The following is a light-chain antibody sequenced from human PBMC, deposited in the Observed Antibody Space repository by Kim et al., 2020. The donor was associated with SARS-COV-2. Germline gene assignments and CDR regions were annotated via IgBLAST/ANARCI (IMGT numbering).Light chain of an antibody. CDR1: QGINNY. CDR2: AAS. Sequence: DIQMTQSPSSLSASVEDRVTITCRERQGINNYLAWYQQKPGEVPFLLLHAASTLQSGVPSRFSGSASGTDFSLTISSLQPEDVATNYCQTYGYAPHTFGQGTKLEI. V-gene: IGKV1-27*01. J-gene: IGKJ2*01. CDR3: QTYGYAPHT.